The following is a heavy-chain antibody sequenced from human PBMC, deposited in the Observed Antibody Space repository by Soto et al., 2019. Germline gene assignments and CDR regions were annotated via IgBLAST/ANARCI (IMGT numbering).Heavy chain of an antibody. V-gene: IGHV3-23*01. CDR1: GYEFDNHA. J-gene: IGHJ4*02. CDR3: AKDRVGPTVANNYFDH. CDR2: ISGSGVST. Sequence: EVQLLESGGGLVQPGGSLRLSCVGSGYEFDNHAMSWVRQAAGKGLEWVSAISGSGVSTYYADTVKGRVTISRDNSKRSLYLQMNNLRAEDTGIYYCAKDRVGPTVANNYFDHWGQGAQVTVS. D-gene: IGHD4-17*01.